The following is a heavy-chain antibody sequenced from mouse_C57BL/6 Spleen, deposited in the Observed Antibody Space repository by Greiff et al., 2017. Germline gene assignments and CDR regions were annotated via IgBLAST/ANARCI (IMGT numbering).Heavy chain of an antibody. V-gene: IGHV1-82*01. Sequence: VQLQQSGPELVKPGASVKISCKASGYAFSSSWMNWVKQRPGKGLEWIGRIYPGDGDTNYNGKFKGKATLTADKSSSTAYMQLSSLTSEDSAVYFCARSGYYYGPWYFDVWGTGTTVTVSS. CDR3: ARSGYYYGPWYFDV. D-gene: IGHD1-1*01. J-gene: IGHJ1*03. CDR1: GYAFSSSW. CDR2: IYPGDGDT.